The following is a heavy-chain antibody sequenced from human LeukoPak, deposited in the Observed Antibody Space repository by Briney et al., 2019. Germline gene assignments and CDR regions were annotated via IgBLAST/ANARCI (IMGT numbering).Heavy chain of an antibody. Sequence: SGGSLRLSCAASGFTFSSYAMTWVRQAPGKGLEWVSALSGRGDTTYYADSVKGRFTISRDNSKNTLYLQMNSLRAEDTAVYYCAKSMVRGIIILDFDYWGQGTLVTVSS. D-gene: IGHD3-10*01. J-gene: IGHJ4*02. V-gene: IGHV3-23*01. CDR2: LSGRGDTT. CDR1: GFTFSSYA. CDR3: AKSMVRGIIILDFDY.